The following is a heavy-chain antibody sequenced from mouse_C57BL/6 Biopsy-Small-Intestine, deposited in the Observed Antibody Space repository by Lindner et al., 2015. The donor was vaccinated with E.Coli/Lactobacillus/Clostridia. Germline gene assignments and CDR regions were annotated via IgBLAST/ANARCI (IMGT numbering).Heavy chain of an antibody. CDR1: GFTFSSYG. CDR2: ISSGGSYT. V-gene: IGHV5-6*01. Sequence: VQLQESGGDLVKPGGSLKLSCAASGFTFSSYGMSWVRQTPDKRLEWVATISSGGSYTYYPDSVKGRFTISRDNAKNTLYLQMSSLKSEDTAMYYCARHDLGKVYFDYWGQGTTLTVSS. CDR3: ARHDLGKVYFDY. J-gene: IGHJ2*01. D-gene: IGHD4-1*01.